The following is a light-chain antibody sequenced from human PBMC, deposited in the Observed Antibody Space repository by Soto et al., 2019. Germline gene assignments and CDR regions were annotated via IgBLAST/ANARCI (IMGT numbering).Light chain of an antibody. CDR1: ISDVAGYNY. Sequence: QSALTQPRSVSGSPGQSVSISCTGTISDVAGYNYVSWYQHHPGKAPKLRISDVTKRPSWVPERFSGSKSGNTASLTISELQAEDEADYYCSSYAGNNNLVLGGGTKLTVL. CDR3: SSYAGNNNLV. V-gene: IGLV2-11*01. CDR2: DVT. J-gene: IGLJ2*01.